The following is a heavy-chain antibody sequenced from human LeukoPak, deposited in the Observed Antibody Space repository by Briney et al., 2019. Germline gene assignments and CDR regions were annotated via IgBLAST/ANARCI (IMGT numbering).Heavy chain of an antibody. CDR3: ATNNYDSSGSTSLFDY. CDR2: IYYSGST. Sequence: PSETLSLTCTVSGGSISSYYWSGIRQPPGKGLEWIGYIYYSGSTNYNPSLKSRVTISVDTSKNQFSLKLSSVAAADTAVYYCATNNYDSSGSTSLFDYWGQGTLVTVSS. CDR1: GGSISSYY. J-gene: IGHJ4*02. V-gene: IGHV4-59*12. D-gene: IGHD3-22*01.